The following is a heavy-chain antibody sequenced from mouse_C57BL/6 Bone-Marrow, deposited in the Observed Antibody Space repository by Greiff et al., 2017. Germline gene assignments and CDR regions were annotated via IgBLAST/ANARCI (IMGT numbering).Heavy chain of an antibody. V-gene: IGHV1-26*01. Sequence: VQLQQSGPELVKPGASVKISCKASGYTFTDYYMNWVKQSHGQSLEWIGDINPNTGGTSYNQKFKGKATLTVDKSSSPAYIEHRSLTSEDSAVXYCAEKADYYGSSYRYLEDWGTGTTVTVAS. CDR2: INPNTGGT. CDR1: GYTFTDYY. CDR3: AEKADYYGSSYRYLED. J-gene: IGHJ1*03. D-gene: IGHD1-1*01.